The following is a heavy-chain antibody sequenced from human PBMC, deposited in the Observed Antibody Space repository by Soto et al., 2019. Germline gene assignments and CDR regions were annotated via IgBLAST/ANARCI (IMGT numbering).Heavy chain of an antibody. D-gene: IGHD3-22*01. Sequence: EVQLVESGGGLVQPGGSLRLSCAASGFTFSSYSMNWVRQAPGKGLEWVSYISSSSSTIYYSDSVKGQFTISRDNAKNSLYLQMNSLRDEDTAVYYCARVLYYYDSSGYWGYWGQGTLVTVSS. CDR2: ISSSSSTI. CDR3: ARVLYYYDSSGYWGY. J-gene: IGHJ4*02. V-gene: IGHV3-48*02. CDR1: GFTFSSYS.